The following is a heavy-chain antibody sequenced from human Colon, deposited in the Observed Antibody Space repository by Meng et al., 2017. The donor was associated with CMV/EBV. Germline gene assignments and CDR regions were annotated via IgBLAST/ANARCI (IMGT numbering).Heavy chain of an antibody. CDR2: ISSSGNAI. Sequence: GESLKISCAASGFTVNSKYMSWVRQAPGKGLEWVSKISSSGNAIYYADSVKGRFTISRDNAKNSLYLQMNSLRAEDTAVYFCARVPGQYRFNGMDVWGQGTTVTVSS. V-gene: IGHV3-11*01. J-gene: IGHJ6*02. CDR1: GFTVNSKY. D-gene: IGHD5-12*01. CDR3: ARVPGQYRFNGMDV.